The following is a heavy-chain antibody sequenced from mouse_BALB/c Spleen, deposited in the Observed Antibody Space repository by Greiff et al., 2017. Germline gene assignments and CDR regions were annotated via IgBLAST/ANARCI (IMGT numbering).Heavy chain of an antibody. V-gene: IGHV5-6-4*01. D-gene: IGHD1-1*01. Sequence: EVKLQESGGGLVKPGGSLKLSCAASGFTFSSYTMSWVRQTPEKRLEWVATISSGGSYTYYPDSVKGRFTISRDNAKNTLYLQMSSLKSEDTAMYYCTRDKGDYGRGCFDVWGAGTTVTVSS. CDR3: TRDKGDYGRGCFDV. CDR1: GFTFSSYT. CDR2: ISSGGSYT. J-gene: IGHJ1*01.